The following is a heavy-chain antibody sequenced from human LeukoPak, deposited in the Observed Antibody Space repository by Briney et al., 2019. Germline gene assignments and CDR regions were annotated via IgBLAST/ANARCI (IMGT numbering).Heavy chain of an antibody. CDR3: ARVYDFWSGDTNWFDP. CDR1: GDSISRYY. V-gene: IGHV4-59*01. CDR2: IYYSGST. J-gene: IGHJ5*02. D-gene: IGHD3-3*01. Sequence: PSETLSLTCTVSGDSISRYYWSWIRQPPGKGLVWIGYIYYSGSTNYNPSLKSRVTISVDTSKNQFSLKLSSVTAAVSSLYYCARVYDFWSGDTNWFDPWGQGTLVTVSS.